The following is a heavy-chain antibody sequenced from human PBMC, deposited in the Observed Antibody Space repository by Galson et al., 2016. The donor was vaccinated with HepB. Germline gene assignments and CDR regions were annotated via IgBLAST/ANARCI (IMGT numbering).Heavy chain of an antibody. CDR1: DGSISSYF. D-gene: IGHD2-21*02. J-gene: IGHJ4*02. Sequence: SETLSLTCNISDGSISSYFWSWIRQSPEKGLEWIGYIYKSGSTNYSPSLKSRVTVSVDTSKNQFSLKLRSVTSADTAVYYCARGVTGTPYFDFWGQGALVTVSS. CDR3: ARGVTGTPYFDF. CDR2: IYKSGST. V-gene: IGHV4-59*01.